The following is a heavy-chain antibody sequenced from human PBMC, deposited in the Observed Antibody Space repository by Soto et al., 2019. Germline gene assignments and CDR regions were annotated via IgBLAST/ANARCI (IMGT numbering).Heavy chain of an antibody. V-gene: IGHV1-69*13. D-gene: IGHD3-10*01. CDR1: GGTFSSYA. CDR3: ARSFLNYGSGSYNWFDP. CDR2: IIPIFGTA. J-gene: IGHJ5*02. Sequence: GASVKVSCKASGGTFSSYAISCVRQAPGQGLEWMGGIIPIFGTANYAQKFQGRVTITADESTSTAYMELSSLRSEDTAVYYCARSFLNYGSGSYNWFDPWGQGALVTVSS.